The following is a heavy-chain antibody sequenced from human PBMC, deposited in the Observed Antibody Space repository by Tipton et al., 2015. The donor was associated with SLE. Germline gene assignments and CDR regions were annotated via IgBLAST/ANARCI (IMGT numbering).Heavy chain of an antibody. Sequence: LRLSCTVSGGSISSYYWSWIRQPPGKGLEWIGSIYYSGSTYDNPSLKSRVTISVDTSKNQFSLKLSSVTAADTAVYYCARSTAVAHYYYGMDVWGQGTTVTVSS. J-gene: IGHJ6*02. D-gene: IGHD6-19*01. CDR1: GGSISSYY. V-gene: IGHV4-59*12. CDR2: IYYSGST. CDR3: ARSTAVAHYYYGMDV.